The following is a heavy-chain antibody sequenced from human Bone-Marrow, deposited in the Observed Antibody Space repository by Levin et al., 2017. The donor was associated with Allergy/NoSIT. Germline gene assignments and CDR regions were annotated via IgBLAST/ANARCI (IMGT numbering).Heavy chain of an antibody. D-gene: IGHD6-19*01. CDR2: ISGSGTIT. J-gene: IGHJ4*02. CDR1: GFTFSSSA. V-gene: IGHV3-23*01. Sequence: LSLTCAASGFTFSSSAMSWVRPAPGKGLEWVSSISGSGTITHYAESVKGRFTISRDISKNMLHLQMNSLRAEDTAIYFCAKEGLAVAGYYFDSWGQGALVAVSS. CDR3: AKEGLAVAGYYFDS.